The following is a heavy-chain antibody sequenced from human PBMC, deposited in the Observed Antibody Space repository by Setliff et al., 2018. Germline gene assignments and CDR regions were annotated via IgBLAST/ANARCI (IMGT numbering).Heavy chain of an antibody. CDR2: IYPGDSDT. J-gene: IGHJ4*02. D-gene: IGHD6-19*01. CDR3: ARSPLGLANFDQ. CDR1: GYNFTTYW. Sequence: GESLKISCKGSGYNFTTYWIGWVRQMPGKGLEWMGIIYPGDSDTRYSPSFQGQVTISADKSISTAHLQWRSLKASDTAMYYCARSPLGLANFDQWGQGTLVTVSS. V-gene: IGHV5-51*01.